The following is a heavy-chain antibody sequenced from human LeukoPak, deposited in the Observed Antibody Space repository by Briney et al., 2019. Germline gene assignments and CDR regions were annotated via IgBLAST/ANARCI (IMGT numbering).Heavy chain of an antibody. Sequence: SDTVSLTHTLSGRYLSSYYWSWLRQPPGKGREWIGYIYYTGSTNYISSLKSRVTISVDTSKNQFSLNLSSVTAADTAMYYCARAVLATKGEHWFDSWGQGTLVTVSS. CDR3: ARAVLATKGEHWFDS. CDR1: GRYLSSYY. J-gene: IGHJ5*01. V-gene: IGHV4-59*07. D-gene: IGHD2-8*01. CDR2: IYYTGST.